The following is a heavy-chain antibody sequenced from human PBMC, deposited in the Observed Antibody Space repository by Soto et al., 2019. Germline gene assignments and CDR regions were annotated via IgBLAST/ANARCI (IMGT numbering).Heavy chain of an antibody. Sequence: QVHVVESGGGVVLPGRSLRLSCATSGFTFSSYGMHWVRQAPGKGLEWVAVMSYDGSNTYYGESVKGRFTISRDNSKNTLYLQMNCLRAEDTAVYYCAKDDGLWYLDYWGQGILVTVSS. J-gene: IGHJ4*02. CDR3: AKDDGLWYLDY. V-gene: IGHV3-30*18. D-gene: IGHD5-18*01. CDR2: MSYDGSNT. CDR1: GFTFSSYG.